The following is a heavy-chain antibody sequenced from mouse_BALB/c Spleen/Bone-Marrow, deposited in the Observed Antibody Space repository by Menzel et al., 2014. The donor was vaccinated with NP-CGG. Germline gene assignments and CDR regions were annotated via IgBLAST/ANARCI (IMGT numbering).Heavy chain of an antibody. D-gene: IGHD2-14*01. CDR3: ARGGYDDAVDY. CDR1: GYSITSDYA. V-gene: IGHV3-2*02. CDR2: ISYSGST. Sequence: ESGPGLVKPSQSLSLPCTVTGYSITSDYAWNWIRQFPGNTLEWMGYISYSGSTSYNPSLKSRISIARDTSKNQFFLQLNSVTSEDTATYYCARGGYDDAVDYWGQGTSVTVSS. J-gene: IGHJ4*01.